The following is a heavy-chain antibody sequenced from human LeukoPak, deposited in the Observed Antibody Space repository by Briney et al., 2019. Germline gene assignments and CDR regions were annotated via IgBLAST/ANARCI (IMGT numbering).Heavy chain of an antibody. D-gene: IGHD3-10*01. Sequence: GGSLRLSCAASGFTFSSYAMSWVRQAPGKGLEWVSAISGSGSSTYYADSVKGRFTISRDNSKDTLSLQMNGLRAEDTAVYYCAKTANYYGSGSPFDYWGQGTLVTVSS. V-gene: IGHV3-23*01. J-gene: IGHJ4*02. CDR3: AKTANYYGSGSPFDY. CDR2: ISGSGSST. CDR1: GFTFSSYA.